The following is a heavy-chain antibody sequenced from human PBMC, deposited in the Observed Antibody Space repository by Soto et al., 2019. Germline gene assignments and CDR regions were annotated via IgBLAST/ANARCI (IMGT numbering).Heavy chain of an antibody. CDR2: LSSSGSTI. CDR1: GFTFSDYY. Sequence: QVQLVESGGGLVKPGGSLRLSCAASGFTFSDYYMSWIRQAPGKGLAWVSYLSSSGSTIYYADSVKGRFTISRDNAKNALYLQVNSLRAECTAVYYCARVRTMATPTSPDYWGQGTLVTVSS. CDR3: ARVRTMATPTSPDY. J-gene: IGHJ4*02. D-gene: IGHD5-12*01. V-gene: IGHV3-11*01.